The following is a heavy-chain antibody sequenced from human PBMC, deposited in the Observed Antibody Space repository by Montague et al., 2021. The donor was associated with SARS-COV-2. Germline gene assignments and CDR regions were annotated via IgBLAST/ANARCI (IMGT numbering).Heavy chain of an antibody. CDR2: IRGDGDKT. V-gene: IGHV3-23*01. J-gene: IGHJ4*02. Sequence: SLRLSCAASGFSFDTYGMSWVRQAPGQGPEWVSSIRGDGDKTYCSGSVKGRFTISRDTSSNTLNLQMNSLRAEDTAIYFCAKQRGPATTTFDYWGQGTLVTVSS. D-gene: IGHD1/OR15-1a*01. CDR3: AKQRGPATTTFDY. CDR1: GFSFDTYG.